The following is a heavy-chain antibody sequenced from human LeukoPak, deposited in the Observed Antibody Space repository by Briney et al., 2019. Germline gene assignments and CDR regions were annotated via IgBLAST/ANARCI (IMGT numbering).Heavy chain of an antibody. CDR3: ARGPRIVVVPAAPSPGYYYYGMDV. D-gene: IGHD2-2*01. V-gene: IGHV1-46*01. CDR2: INPSGGST. Sequence: ASVKVSCKASGYTFTSYGISWVRQAPGQGLEWMGIINPSGGSTSYAQKFQGRVTMTRDTSTSTVYMELSSLRSEDTAVYYCARGPRIVVVPAAPSPGYYYYGMDVWGQGTTVTVSS. CDR1: GYTFTSYG. J-gene: IGHJ6*02.